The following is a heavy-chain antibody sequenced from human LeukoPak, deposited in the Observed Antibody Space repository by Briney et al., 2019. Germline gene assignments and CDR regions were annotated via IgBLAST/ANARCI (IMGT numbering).Heavy chain of an antibody. V-gene: IGHV4-39*01. Sequence: SETLSLTCTVSGGSISSSSYYWGWIRQPPGEGLEWIGSINYSGSTHYNPSLKSRVTISVDTSKNQFSLKLTSVTAADTAVYYCARRPGYSSSWYYFDYWGKGTLVTVSA. J-gene: IGHJ4*02. D-gene: IGHD6-13*01. CDR2: INYSGST. CDR3: ARRPGYSSSWYYFDY. CDR1: GGSISSSSYY.